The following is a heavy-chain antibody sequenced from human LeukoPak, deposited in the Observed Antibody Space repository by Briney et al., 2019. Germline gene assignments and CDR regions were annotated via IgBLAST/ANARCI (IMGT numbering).Heavy chain of an antibody. CDR1: GGTFSSYA. CDR3: ARDPWPRQDNWFDP. CDR2: ITPIFGTA. J-gene: IGHJ5*02. V-gene: IGHV1-69*13. Sequence: SVKVSCKASGGTFSSYAISWVRQAPGQRLEWMGGITPIFGTANYAQKFQGRVTITADESTSTAYMELSSLRSEDTVVYYCARDPWPRQDNWFDPWGQGTLVTVSS. D-gene: IGHD5-24*01.